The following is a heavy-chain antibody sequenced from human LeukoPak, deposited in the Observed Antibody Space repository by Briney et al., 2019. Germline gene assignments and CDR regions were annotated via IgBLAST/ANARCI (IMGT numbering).Heavy chain of an antibody. D-gene: IGHD2/OR15-2a*01. V-gene: IGHV4-59*01. CDR3: ARELKVGNTGYYFDY. J-gene: IGHJ4*02. Sequence: SETLSLTCTVSGGSISSYYWSWIRQPPGKGLEWIGYIYYSGSTNYNPPLKSRVTISVDTSKNQFSLELSSVTAADTAVYYCARELKVGNTGYYFDYWGQGALVTVSS. CDR2: IYYSGST. CDR1: GGSISSYY.